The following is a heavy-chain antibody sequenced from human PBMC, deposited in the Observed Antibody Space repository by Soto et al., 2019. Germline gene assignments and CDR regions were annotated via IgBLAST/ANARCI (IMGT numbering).Heavy chain of an antibody. D-gene: IGHD4-17*01. J-gene: IGHJ4*02. CDR2: ISGNGEVI. CDR1: GFTFSDYY. V-gene: IGHV3-11*01. Sequence: GGSLRLACAASGFTFSDYYIHWIRRAPGKGLEWISYISGNGEVIQYAASARGRFTISRDNAENSVYLEMESLRDEDTALYYCARDVDADFRTDFDYWGRGTLVTVSS. CDR3: ARDVDADFRTDFDY.